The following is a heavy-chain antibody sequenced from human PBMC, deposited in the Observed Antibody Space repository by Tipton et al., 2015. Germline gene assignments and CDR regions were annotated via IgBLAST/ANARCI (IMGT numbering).Heavy chain of an antibody. V-gene: IGHV3-23*01. Sequence: SLRLSCSASRFTFSSYAMSWVRQAPGKGLEWVSIISGSGGNTYYADSVKGRFTISRDNSKNTLYLQMSSLRAEDTAVYYCVKDGYYYDSGGYSPLDYWGQGTLVTVSS. J-gene: IGHJ4*02. CDR2: ISGSGGNT. CDR1: RFTFSSYA. CDR3: VKDGYYYDSGGYSPLDY. D-gene: IGHD3-22*01.